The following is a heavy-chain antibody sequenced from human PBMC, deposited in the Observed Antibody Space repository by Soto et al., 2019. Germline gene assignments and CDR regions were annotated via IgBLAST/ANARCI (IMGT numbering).Heavy chain of an antibody. J-gene: IGHJ4*02. CDR1: YA. Sequence: YAMYWVRQAPGKGLEWVAVITHDGSQKYYADYVKGRFTISRDNSKNTMNLQMNSLREDDTAVYYCASGPFDYGTNIVPSPSSAFDYWGEGTRVTVPS. CDR2: ITHDGSQK. D-gene: IGHD2-8*01. CDR3: ASGPFDYGTNIVPSPSSAFDY. V-gene: IGHV3-30*04.